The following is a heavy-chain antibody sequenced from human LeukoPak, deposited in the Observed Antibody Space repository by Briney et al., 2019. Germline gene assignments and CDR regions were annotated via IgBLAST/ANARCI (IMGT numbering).Heavy chain of an antibody. J-gene: IGHJ4*02. Sequence: SETLSLTCSVSGYSIGSGHYWGWIRQPPGKGLEWIGSMYQTGSSYYSPSLKSRVTISLDTSKNQISLKLTSVTAADTAVYYCASVYSLYDNWGQGILVIVSS. CDR2: MYQTGSS. CDR1: GYSIGSGHY. CDR3: ASVYSLYDN. V-gene: IGHV4-38-2*02. D-gene: IGHD6-13*01.